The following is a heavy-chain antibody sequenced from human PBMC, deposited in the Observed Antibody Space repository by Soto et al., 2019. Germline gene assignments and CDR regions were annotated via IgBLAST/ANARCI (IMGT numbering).Heavy chain of an antibody. CDR3: ARGRGYSYGPYYFDY. V-gene: IGHV4-31*03. J-gene: IGHJ4*02. Sequence: QVPLQESGPGLVKPSQTLSLTCIVSGGSISSEGYYWSWFRQLPGKGLEWIGDIYYSGTTYHNPSLGSRLTISGDASKNQFSLKLSSVTAADTALYYCARGRGYSYGPYYFDYWGQGTLVTVSS. CDR1: GGSISSEGYY. D-gene: IGHD5-18*01. CDR2: IYYSGTT.